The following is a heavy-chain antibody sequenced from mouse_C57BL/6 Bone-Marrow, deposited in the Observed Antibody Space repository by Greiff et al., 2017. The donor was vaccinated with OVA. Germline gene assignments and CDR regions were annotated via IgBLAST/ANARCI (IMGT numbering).Heavy chain of an antibody. J-gene: IGHJ3*01. CDR2: ISDGGSYT. Sequence: EVQVVESGGGLVKPGGSLKLSCAASGFTFSSYAMSWVRQTPEKRLEWVATISDGGSYTYYPDNVKGRFTISRDNAKNNLYLQMSHLKSEDTAMYYCARVLLTAPFAYWGQGTLVTVSA. CDR3: ARVLLTAPFAY. D-gene: IGHD4-1*01. CDR1: GFTFSSYA. V-gene: IGHV5-4*01.